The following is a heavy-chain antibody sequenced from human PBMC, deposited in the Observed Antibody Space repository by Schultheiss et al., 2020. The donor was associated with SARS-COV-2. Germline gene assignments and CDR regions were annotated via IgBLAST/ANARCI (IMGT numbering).Heavy chain of an antibody. CDR3: ARGLIAAPDYGDLYGMDV. J-gene: IGHJ6*02. CDR1: GYSISSGYY. Sequence: SETLSLTCTVSGYSISSGYYWGWIRQPPGKGLEWIGSIYHSGSTNYNPSLKSRVTISVDTSKNQFSLKLSSVTAADTAVYYCARGLIAAPDYGDLYGMDVWGQGTTVTVAS. D-gene: IGHD6-6*01. CDR2: IYHSGST. V-gene: IGHV4-38-2*02.